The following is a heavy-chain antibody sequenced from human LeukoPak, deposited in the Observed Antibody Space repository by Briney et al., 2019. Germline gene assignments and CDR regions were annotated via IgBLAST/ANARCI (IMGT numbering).Heavy chain of an antibody. V-gene: IGHV4-34*01. CDR1: GGSFSGYY. Sequence: SEILSLTCAVYGGSFSGYYWSWIRQPPGKGLEWIGEINHSGSTNYNPSLKSRVTISVDTSKNQFSLKLSSVTAADTAVYYCARGRRYIVVVVAATRRGYFDYWGQGTLVTVSS. D-gene: IGHD2-15*01. J-gene: IGHJ4*02. CDR3: ARGRRYIVVVVAATRRGYFDY. CDR2: INHSGST.